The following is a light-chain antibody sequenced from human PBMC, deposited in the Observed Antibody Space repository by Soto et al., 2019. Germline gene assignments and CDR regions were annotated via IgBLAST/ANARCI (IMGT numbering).Light chain of an antibody. J-gene: IGKJ1*01. CDR2: GAS. CDR3: QQYGSSPQS. CDR1: QTVSSSY. Sequence: EIVLTQSPGTLSLSPGERATLSCRASQTVSSSYLGWYQQKPGQAPRLLIYGASNRATGAPDRFSGSGSGTDFSLTISRLEPEDSAVYYCQQYGSSPQSFGQGTK. V-gene: IGKV3-20*01.